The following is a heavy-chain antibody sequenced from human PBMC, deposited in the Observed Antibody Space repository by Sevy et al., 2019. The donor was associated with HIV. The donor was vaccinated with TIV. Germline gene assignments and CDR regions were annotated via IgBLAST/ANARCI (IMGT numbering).Heavy chain of an antibody. D-gene: IGHD3-16*01. CDR2: IYPGDSDT. V-gene: IGHV5-51*01. CDR1: GYSFTSYW. Sequence: GESLKISCKGSGYSFTSYWIGWVRQMPGKGLEWMGIIYPGDSDTRYSPSFQGQVTISAGKSIRTAYLQWSGLKASDTALYYCAGLYDHGGRAVDAFDIWGQGTMVTVSS. CDR3: AGLYDHGGRAVDAFDI. J-gene: IGHJ3*02.